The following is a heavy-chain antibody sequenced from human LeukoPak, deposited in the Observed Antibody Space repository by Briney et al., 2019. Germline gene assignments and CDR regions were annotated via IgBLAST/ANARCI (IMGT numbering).Heavy chain of an antibody. D-gene: IGHD3-3*01. CDR1: GGTFSSYA. V-gene: IGHV1-69*13. CDR3: ARAGAPHYDFWSGYSDY. Sequence: GASVKVSCKASGGTFSSYAISWVRQAPGQGLEWMGGIIPIFGTANYAQKFQGRVTITADESTSTAYKELSSLRSEDTAVYYCARAGAPHYDFWSGYSDYWGQGTLVTVSS. J-gene: IGHJ4*02. CDR2: IIPIFGTA.